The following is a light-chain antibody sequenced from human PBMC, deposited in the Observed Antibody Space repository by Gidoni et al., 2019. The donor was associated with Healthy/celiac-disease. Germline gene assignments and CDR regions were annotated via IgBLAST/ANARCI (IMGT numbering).Light chain of an antibody. CDR1: QSVSSY. CDR3: QQRSTRT. V-gene: IGKV3-11*01. Sequence: EIVLTQSPATLSLSPGERATLSCRASQSVSSYLAWYQQKPGQAPRLLIYDASNRATGIPARFSGSGSGTDFTLTISSLEPEDFAVYYCQQRSTRTFXPXTKVDIK. J-gene: IGKJ3*01. CDR2: DAS.